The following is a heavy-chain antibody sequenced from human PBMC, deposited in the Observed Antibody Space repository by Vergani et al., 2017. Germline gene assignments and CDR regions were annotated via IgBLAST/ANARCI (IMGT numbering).Heavy chain of an antibody. Sequence: VEAGGGLVQPGGSLRLSCTASGFTFQAFAFHWVRQVSGRGLEWVSGIDRNYGGKNGNSFEGRFSISRDNAKKAVFLQMNNLRHEDTALYFCVKEGGRYCSGGSCYPEYWGQGTLVIVSS. J-gene: IGHJ4*02. CDR3: VKEGGRYCSGGSCYPEY. V-gene: IGHV3-9*01. CDR1: GFTFQAFA. CDR2: IDRNYGGK. D-gene: IGHD2-15*01.